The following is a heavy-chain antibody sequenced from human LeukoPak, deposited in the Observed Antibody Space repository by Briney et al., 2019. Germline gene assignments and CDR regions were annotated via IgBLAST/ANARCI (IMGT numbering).Heavy chain of an antibody. Sequence: ASVKVSCKASGYTFTSYYMNWVRQAPGQGLEWMGIINPSGGSTTYAQKFQGRVAMTRDTSTSTVYMELSSLRSEDTAVYYCARARVGTPMVCDYWGQGTLVTVSS. D-gene: IGHD5-18*01. CDR1: GYTFTSYY. J-gene: IGHJ4*02. CDR3: ARARVGTPMVCDY. CDR2: INPSGGST. V-gene: IGHV1-46*01.